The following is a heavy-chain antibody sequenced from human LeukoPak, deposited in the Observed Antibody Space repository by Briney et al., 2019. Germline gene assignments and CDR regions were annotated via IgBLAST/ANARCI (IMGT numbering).Heavy chain of an antibody. CDR2: KNQDGSEK. V-gene: IGHV3-7*04. J-gene: IGHJ4*02. D-gene: IGHD2/OR15-2a*01. CDR1: GFTFSTYW. CDR3: ARNMGDY. Sequence: GWSLRLSCTAAGFTFSTYWMTWVRQAPGKGLEWVGIKNQDGSEKNYVASVKGRFTISRDNAKNSLYLEMNNRRAEDTAVYYCARNMGDYWGQGTLVTVSS.